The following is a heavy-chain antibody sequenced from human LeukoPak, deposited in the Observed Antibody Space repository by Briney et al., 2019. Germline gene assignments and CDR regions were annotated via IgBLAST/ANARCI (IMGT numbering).Heavy chain of an antibody. CDR3: ARSDIVVVPAAIVDYYYYYGMDV. Sequence: PGGSLRLSCAASGFTFSSYWMSWVRQAPGKGLEWVANIKQDGSEKYYVDSVKGRFTISRDNAKNSLYLQMNSLRAEDTAVYYCARSDIVVVPAAIVDYYYYYGMDVWGQGTTVTVSS. CDR1: GFTFSSYW. J-gene: IGHJ6*02. V-gene: IGHV3-7*01. CDR2: IKQDGSEK. D-gene: IGHD2-2*01.